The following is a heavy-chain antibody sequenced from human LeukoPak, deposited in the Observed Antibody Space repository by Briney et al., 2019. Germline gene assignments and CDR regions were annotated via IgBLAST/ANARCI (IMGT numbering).Heavy chain of an antibody. CDR1: GFGLSGYD. CDR3: ARDNYYDSSGYYYEEY. D-gene: IGHD3-22*01. Sequence: GGSLRLSCAASGFGLSGYDIGWVRQAPGKGLEWVSTISSSGGNTCYADSVKGRFTISRDNSKNTLYLQMNSLRAEDTAVYYCARDNYYDSSGYYYEEYWGQGTLVTVSS. CDR2: ISSSGGNT. J-gene: IGHJ4*02. V-gene: IGHV3-23*01.